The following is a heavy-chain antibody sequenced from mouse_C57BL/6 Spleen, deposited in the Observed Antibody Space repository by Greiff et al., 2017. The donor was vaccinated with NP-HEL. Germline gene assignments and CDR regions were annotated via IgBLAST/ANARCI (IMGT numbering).Heavy chain of an antibody. D-gene: IGHD1-1*01. Sequence: VQLQQSGAELARPGASVKLSCKASGYTFTSYGISWVKQRTGQGLEWIGEIYPRSGNTNYNEKFKGKATLTADKSSSTAYMELRSLTSEDSAVYYCASVYGNSYAMDYWGQGTSVTVSS. V-gene: IGHV1-81*01. CDR3: ASVYGNSYAMDY. J-gene: IGHJ4*01. CDR1: GYTFTSYG. CDR2: IYPRSGNT.